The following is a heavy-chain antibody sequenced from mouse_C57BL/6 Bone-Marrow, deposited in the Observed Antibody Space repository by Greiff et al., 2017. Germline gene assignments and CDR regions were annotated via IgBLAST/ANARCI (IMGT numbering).Heavy chain of an antibody. D-gene: IGHD1-1*01. Sequence: QVQLQQPGAELVMPGASVKLSCKASGYTFTSYWMHWVKQRPGQGLEWIGEIDPSDSYTNYNQKFKGKSTLTVDKPSSTAYMQLSSLTSEDSAVYYCAREGSSSYWYFDVWGTGTTVTVSS. CDR3: AREGSSSYWYFDV. J-gene: IGHJ1*03. CDR1: GYTFTSYW. CDR2: IDPSDSYT. V-gene: IGHV1-69*01.